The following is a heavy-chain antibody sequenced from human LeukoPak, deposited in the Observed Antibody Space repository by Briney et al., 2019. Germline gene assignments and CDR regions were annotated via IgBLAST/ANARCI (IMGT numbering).Heavy chain of an antibody. CDR2: IFTVGTT. D-gene: IGHD5-24*01. CDR3: AKSGYNRFDY. Sequence: PGGSLRLSCAVSGFNVSSNYMTWVRHTPGKGLEWVSIIFTVGTTYYADSVKGRFSISRDNSKNTLSLQMNSLRAEDTAVYYCAKSGYNRFDYWGQGTLVTVSS. CDR1: GFNVSSNY. V-gene: IGHV3-53*01. J-gene: IGHJ4*02.